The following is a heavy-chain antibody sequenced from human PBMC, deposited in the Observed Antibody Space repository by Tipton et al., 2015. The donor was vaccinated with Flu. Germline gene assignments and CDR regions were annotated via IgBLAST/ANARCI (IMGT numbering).Heavy chain of an antibody. J-gene: IGHJ5*02. CDR2: ISSDGSKK. Sequence: SLRLSCKASGFDFSVYGMHWVRQAPGKGLEWVAVISSDGSKKYYADFVKGRFTISRDNSKSTVYLQVNSLRTEDTAVYHCAREGGSSGWYTWFDPWGQGTLVTVSS. V-gene: IGHV3-30*19. D-gene: IGHD6-19*01. CDR1: GFDFSVYG. CDR3: AREGGSSGWYTWFDP.